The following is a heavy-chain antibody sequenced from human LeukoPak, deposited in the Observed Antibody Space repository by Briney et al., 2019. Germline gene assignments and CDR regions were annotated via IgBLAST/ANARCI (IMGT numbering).Heavy chain of an antibody. D-gene: IGHD3-22*01. J-gene: IGHJ3*02. V-gene: IGHV1-46*01. CDR1: GYTFTSYY. CDR2: INPSGGST. CDR3: ASYYYDSSGYFPNDAFDI. Sequence: ASVKVSCKASGYTFTSYYMHWVRQAPGQGLEWMGIINPSGGSTSYAQKLQGRVTMTRDTSTSTVYMELSSLRSEDTAVYYCASYYYDSSGYFPNDAFDIWGQGTMVTVSS.